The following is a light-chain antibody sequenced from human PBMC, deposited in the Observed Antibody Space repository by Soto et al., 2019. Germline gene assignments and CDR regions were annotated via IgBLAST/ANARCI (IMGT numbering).Light chain of an antibody. CDR2: DAS. Sequence: EIVLTQSPGTLSLSPGGRATLSCRASQSFSSAYLAWYQQKPGQAPRLLIYDASSRATGIPDRFSGSGSGTDFTLTISSLQSEDFAVYYCQQYNNWPWTFGQGTKVDIK. CDR3: QQYNNWPWT. CDR1: QSFSSAY. V-gene: IGKV3D-20*02. J-gene: IGKJ1*01.